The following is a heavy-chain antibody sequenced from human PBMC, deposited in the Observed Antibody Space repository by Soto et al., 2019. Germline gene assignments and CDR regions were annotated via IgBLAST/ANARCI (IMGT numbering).Heavy chain of an antibody. CDR2: INAGNGNT. V-gene: IGHV1-3*01. J-gene: IGHJ3*02. CDR3: ARPFYDYIWGRDAFDI. Sequence: QVQLVQSGAEVKKPGASVKVSCKASGYTFTSYAMHWVRQAPGQRLEWMGWINAGNGNTKYSQKFQGRVTITRDTSASTAYMELSSLRSEDTVVYYCARPFYDYIWGRDAFDIWGQGTIVTVSS. CDR1: GYTFTSYA. D-gene: IGHD3-16*01.